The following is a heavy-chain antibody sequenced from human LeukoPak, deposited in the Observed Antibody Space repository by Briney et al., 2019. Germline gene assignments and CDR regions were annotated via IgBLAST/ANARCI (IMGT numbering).Heavy chain of an antibody. J-gene: IGHJ3*02. CDR2: INPNSGGT. V-gene: IGHV1-2*02. CDR1: GYTFTGYY. Sequence: ASVKVSCKASGYTFTGYYMHWVRQAPGQGLEWMGWINPNSGGTNYAQKFQGRVTMTRDTSISTAYMELSRLRSDDTAVYYCARAYRTYYYDSSGYYYSSLDAFDIWGQGTMVTVSS. D-gene: IGHD3-22*01. CDR3: ARAYRTYYYDSSGYYYSSLDAFDI.